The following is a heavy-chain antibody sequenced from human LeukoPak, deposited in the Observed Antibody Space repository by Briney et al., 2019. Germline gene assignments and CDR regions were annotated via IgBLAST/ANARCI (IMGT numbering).Heavy chain of an antibody. D-gene: IGHD3-10*01. V-gene: IGHV1-69*13. CDR3: ARGPRGSSGSYLDY. J-gene: IGHJ4*02. Sequence: ASVKVSCKASGGTFSSYAISWVRQAPGQGLEWMGGIIPIFGTANYAQKFQGRVTITAGESTSTAYMELSSLRAEDTAVYYCARGPRGSSGSYLDYWGQGTLVTVSS. CDR2: IIPIFGTA. CDR1: GGTFSSYA.